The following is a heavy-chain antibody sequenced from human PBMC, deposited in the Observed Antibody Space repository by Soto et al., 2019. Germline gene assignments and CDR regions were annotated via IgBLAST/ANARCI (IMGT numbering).Heavy chain of an antibody. CDR1: GFTFSSYA. D-gene: IGHD1-26*01. J-gene: IGHJ4*02. CDR2: ISGSGGST. Sequence: GGSLRLSCAASGFTFSSYAMSWVRQAPGKGLEWVSAISGSGGSTYYADSVKGRFTISRDNSKNTLYLQMNSLRAEDTAVYYCAKTSEEWELLPLVYWGQGTLVTVSS. CDR3: AKTSEEWELLPLVY. V-gene: IGHV3-23*01.